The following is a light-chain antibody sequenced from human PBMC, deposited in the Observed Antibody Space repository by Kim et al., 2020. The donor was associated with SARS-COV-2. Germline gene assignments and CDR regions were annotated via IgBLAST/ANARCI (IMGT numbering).Light chain of an antibody. Sequence: EIVLTQSPGTLSLSPGERATLSCRASQSVSSNYLAWYQQKPGQTPRLLIYGASSRAAGIPDRFSGSGSGTDFTLTINRLEPEDFALYYCQQYGSSPTFGGGTKLEI. CDR2: GAS. CDR3: QQYGSSPT. V-gene: IGKV3-20*01. J-gene: IGKJ4*01. CDR1: QSVSSNY.